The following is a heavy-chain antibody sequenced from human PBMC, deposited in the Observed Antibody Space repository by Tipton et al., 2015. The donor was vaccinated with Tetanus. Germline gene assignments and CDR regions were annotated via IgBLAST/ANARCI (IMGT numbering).Heavy chain of an antibody. CDR2: IYSGGST. CDR1: GFTVSSNY. D-gene: IGHD6-19*01. Sequence: GSLRLSCAASGFTVSSNYMSWVRQTPGKGLEWVSVIYSGGSTYYADSVKGRFTISRDNSKDTLYLQLNSLRAEDTAIYYCAKDLRGPEAGTWYFDLWGRGTLVTVSS. V-gene: IGHV3-53*01. CDR3: AKDLRGPEAGTWYFDL. J-gene: IGHJ2*01.